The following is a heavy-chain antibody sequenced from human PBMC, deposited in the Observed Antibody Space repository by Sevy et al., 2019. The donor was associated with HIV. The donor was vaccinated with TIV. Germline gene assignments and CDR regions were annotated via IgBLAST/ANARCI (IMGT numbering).Heavy chain of an antibody. CDR3: ARQGGYSYGTPFDY. D-gene: IGHD5-18*01. CDR2: IYYSGST. Sequence: SENLSLTCTVSGASITTYYWSWIRQPPGRRLEWIGYIYYSGSTNYNPSLKSRVTMSLDTSKNQFSLRLTSVTAADTAVYYCARQGGYSYGTPFDYWGPGTPVTVSS. J-gene: IGHJ4*02. CDR1: GASITTYY. V-gene: IGHV4-59*08.